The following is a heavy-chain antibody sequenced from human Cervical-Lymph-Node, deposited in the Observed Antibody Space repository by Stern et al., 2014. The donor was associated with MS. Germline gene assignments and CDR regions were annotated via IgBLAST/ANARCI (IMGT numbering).Heavy chain of an antibody. J-gene: IGHJ1*01. D-gene: IGHD2-2*01. CDR1: GYTLTSYT. CDR3: ATGLSTISFLLRH. CDR2: ITTGNGDT. Sequence: QVQLGQSGAEVKKPGASVKVSCKASGYTLTSYTMHWVRQAPGQRLEWMGWITTGNGDTKSSQKFQGRVTITRDTSANTAYVELSSLTSEDTAVYYCATGLSTISFLLRHWGQSTLVTVSS. V-gene: IGHV1-3*04.